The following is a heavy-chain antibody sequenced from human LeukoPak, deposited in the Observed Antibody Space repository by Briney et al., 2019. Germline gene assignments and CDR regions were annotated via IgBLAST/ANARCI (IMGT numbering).Heavy chain of an antibody. CDR1: GFTFSSYA. CDR3: AVSVRFERVWHYFNN. Sequence: GGSLRLSCAASGFTFSSYAMTWVRQAPGKGLEWVSAISGSGGSTYFADSVKGRFTISRDNSKTTVFLQMNSLRAEDTAVYYCAVSVRFERVWHYFNNWGQGTQVTVSS. J-gene: IGHJ4*02. V-gene: IGHV3-23*01. D-gene: IGHD3-9*01. CDR2: ISGSGGST.